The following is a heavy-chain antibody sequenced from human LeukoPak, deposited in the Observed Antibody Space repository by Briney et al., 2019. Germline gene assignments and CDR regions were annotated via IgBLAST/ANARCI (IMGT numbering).Heavy chain of an antibody. Sequence: QPGGSLRLSCAASGFTVSNYYMSWVRQAPGKGLEWVSVIFSGGTTHYADSVKGRFTISRDISKNTLYLQMNSLRDEDAAVYYCARALPVSGGSCYDYWGQGTLVTVSS. CDR3: ARALPVSGGSCYDY. D-gene: IGHD2-15*01. CDR2: IFSGGTT. J-gene: IGHJ4*02. CDR1: GFTVSNYY. V-gene: IGHV3-53*01.